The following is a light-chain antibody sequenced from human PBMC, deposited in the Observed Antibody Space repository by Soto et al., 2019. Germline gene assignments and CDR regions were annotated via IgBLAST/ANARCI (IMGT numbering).Light chain of an antibody. V-gene: IGKV3-20*01. CDR1: QSVSNNY. Sequence: EIVLTQSPGTLSLSPGERATLSCRASQSVSNNYLAWYQQEPGQAPRLLIYGASNRATGIPDRFSGSGSGTDFTLTISRLEPEDFAVYYCQQSGSQGTSGPWTQVDIK. J-gene: IGKJ1*01. CDR3: QQSGSQGT. CDR2: GAS.